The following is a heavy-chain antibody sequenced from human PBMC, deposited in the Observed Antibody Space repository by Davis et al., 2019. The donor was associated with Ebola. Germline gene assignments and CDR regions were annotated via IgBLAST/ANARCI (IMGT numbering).Heavy chain of an antibody. Sequence: PGGSLRLSCAASGFTFSSYAMHWVRQAPGKGLEWVAVISYDGSNKYYADSVKGRFTISRDNSKNTLYLQMNSLRAEDTAVYYCASDAFSIAVTGPAPFDYWGQGTLVTVSS. J-gene: IGHJ4*02. CDR2: ISYDGSNK. D-gene: IGHD6-19*01. CDR1: GFTFSSYA. CDR3: ASDAFSIAVTGPAPFDY. V-gene: IGHV3-30-3*01.